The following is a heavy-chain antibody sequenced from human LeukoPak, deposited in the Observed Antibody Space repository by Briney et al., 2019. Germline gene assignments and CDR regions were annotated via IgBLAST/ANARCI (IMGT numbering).Heavy chain of an antibody. CDR3: ARDRRVNYYGSGSYNGY. CDR1: GFMFSTYG. J-gene: IGHJ4*02. Sequence: KPGGSLRLSCAGSGFMFSTYGMTWVRQAPGKGLQWVSSINDGGGIVYYADSVKGRFTISRDNAKNSLYLQMNSLRAEDTAVYYCARDRRVNYYGSGSYNGYWGQGTLVTVSS. D-gene: IGHD3-10*01. CDR2: INDGGGIV. V-gene: IGHV3-21*01.